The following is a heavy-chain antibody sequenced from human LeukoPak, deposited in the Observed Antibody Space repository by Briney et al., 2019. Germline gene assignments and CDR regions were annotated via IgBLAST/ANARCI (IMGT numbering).Heavy chain of an antibody. V-gene: IGHV3-30*02. Sequence: GGSLRLSCAASGFTFSSYGMHWVRQAPGKGLEWVAYIQYDGSNEQYAHSVKGRFRISRDSSKNILYLQMNSLRAEDTAVYYCARGRYNWNYVDWFDPWGQGTLVTVSS. CDR1: GFTFSSYG. CDR2: IQYDGSNE. J-gene: IGHJ5*02. D-gene: IGHD1-7*01. CDR3: ARGRYNWNYVDWFDP.